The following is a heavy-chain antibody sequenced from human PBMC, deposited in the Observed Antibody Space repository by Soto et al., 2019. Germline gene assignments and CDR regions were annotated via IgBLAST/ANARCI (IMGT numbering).Heavy chain of an antibody. CDR1: GFTLSSYS. J-gene: IGHJ6*02. CDR3: ARMFGFSYGPANRGMDV. Sequence: QVQLVESGGGVAQPWRSLRLFCAASGFTLSSYSLHWVRQSPGKGLEWVAAISSDGTEKHYADSVKGRFTISRDNSKNTLSLQLNSLRTEDTAVYYCARMFGFSYGPANRGMDVWGQGTTVTVSS. V-gene: IGHV3-30*04. D-gene: IGHD5-18*01. CDR2: ISSDGTEK.